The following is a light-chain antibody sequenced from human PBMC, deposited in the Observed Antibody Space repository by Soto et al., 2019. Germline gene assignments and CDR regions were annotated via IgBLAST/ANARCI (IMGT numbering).Light chain of an antibody. J-gene: IGLJ3*02. CDR3: SSYTNKDTLL. CDR2: DVT. CDR1: SSDVGGYDH. Sequence: LTQPASVSGSPGQSITISCTGTSSDVGGYDHVSWYQQHPGKAPKLIIYDVTVRPSGISPRFSGSKSDNTASLAVSGLQPEDEADYYCSSYTNKDTLLFGGGTKVTVL. V-gene: IGLV2-14*03.